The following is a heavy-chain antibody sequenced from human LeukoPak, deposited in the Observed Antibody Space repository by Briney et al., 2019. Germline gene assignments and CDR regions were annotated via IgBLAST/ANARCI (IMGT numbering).Heavy chain of an antibody. CDR2: INHSGST. J-gene: IGHJ4*02. V-gene: IGHV4-34*01. D-gene: IGHD3-22*01. Sequence: SETLSLTCAVYGGSFSGYYWSWIRQPPGKGLEWIGEINHSGSTNYNPSLKSRVTISVDTSKNQFSLKLRSVTAADTAVYYCARVYIPTYYYDSSGYYYNDYWGQGTLVTVSS. CDR1: GGSFSGYY. CDR3: ARVYIPTYYYDSSGYYYNDY.